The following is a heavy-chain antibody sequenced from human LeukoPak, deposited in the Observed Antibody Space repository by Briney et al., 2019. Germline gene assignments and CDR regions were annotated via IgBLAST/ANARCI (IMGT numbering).Heavy chain of an antibody. Sequence: SGPTLVNPTQTLTLTCTFSGFSLATSRVGVGWIRQPPGKALEWLALIYWNDNKRYIPSLRSRLTVTKDTSKTQVFLTMTKMDPVDTATYYCAHGYGDYDPYFDYWGQGTLVTVSS. CDR2: IYWNDNK. J-gene: IGHJ4*02. D-gene: IGHD4-17*01. CDR1: GFSLATSRVG. V-gene: IGHV2-5*01. CDR3: AHGYGDYDPYFDY.